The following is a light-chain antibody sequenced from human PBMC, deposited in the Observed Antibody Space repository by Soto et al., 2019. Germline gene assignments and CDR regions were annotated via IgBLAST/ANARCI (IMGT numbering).Light chain of an antibody. Sequence: EIVLTQSPVTLSLSPGDGATLSCRASQSVSSYLAWYQQKPGQAPRLLIYDASNRATGIPARFSGSGSGTDFTLTISSLEPEDFAVYYCQHRKNWQVTFGQGTRLEIK. CDR3: QHRKNWQVT. J-gene: IGKJ5*01. CDR2: DAS. V-gene: IGKV3-11*01. CDR1: QSVSSY.